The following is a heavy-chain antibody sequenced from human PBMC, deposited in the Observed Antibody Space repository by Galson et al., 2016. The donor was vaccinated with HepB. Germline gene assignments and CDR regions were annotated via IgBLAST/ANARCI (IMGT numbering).Heavy chain of an antibody. CDR2: FYFGANT. CDR1: GGSINSSPFY. D-gene: IGHD6-19*01. J-gene: IGHJ4*02. CDR3: ASKGKEWLVHGYFDY. V-gene: IGHV4-39*01. Sequence: SETLSLTCSVSGGSINSSPFYWGWIRQSPGRGLEWIGTFYFGANTYYNPSLKSRVTISVDTSKNQFSLRVTSVTAEDTAIYYCASKGKEWLVHGYFDYWGQGTLATVSS.